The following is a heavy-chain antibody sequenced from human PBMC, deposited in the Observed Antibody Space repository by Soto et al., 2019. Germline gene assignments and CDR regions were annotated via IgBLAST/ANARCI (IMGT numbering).Heavy chain of an antibody. V-gene: IGHV3-33*01. Sequence: PGGSLILSCETSGFIFRSYGMHWVRQAPGKGLEWVAVVWYDGSNIDYGESVKGRFTVSRDDSKNTLYLQMNNLRADDTAVYYCARVGYCTSTSSNCPFESWGQGTLVTVSS. J-gene: IGHJ4*02. CDR2: VWYDGSNI. D-gene: IGHD2-2*01. CDR3: ARVGYCTSTSSNCPFES. CDR1: GFIFRSYG.